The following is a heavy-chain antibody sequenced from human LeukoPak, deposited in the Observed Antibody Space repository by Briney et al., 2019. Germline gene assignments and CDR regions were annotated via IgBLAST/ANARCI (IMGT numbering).Heavy chain of an antibody. CDR3: ARQMTTVMTSWFDS. Sequence: SETLSLTCIESGGSLRGYYWSWLRQSAGEGLEWIGRIYSGGSAIIYNPSLRRRVSMSGDTSKNQFTLNLRSVTAADTAIYYCARQMTTVMTSWFDSWGRGTLVTVSS. V-gene: IGHV4-4*07. J-gene: IGHJ5*01. CDR2: IYSGGSA. D-gene: IGHD4-17*01. CDR1: GGSLRGYY.